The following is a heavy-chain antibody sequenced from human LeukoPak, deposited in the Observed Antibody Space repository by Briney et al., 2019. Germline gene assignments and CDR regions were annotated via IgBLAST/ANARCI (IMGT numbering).Heavy chain of an antibody. J-gene: IGHJ4*02. CDR2: IGNNGGGI. D-gene: IGHD7-27*01. CDR3: AIDPNWVTHN. V-gene: IGHV3-23*01. CDR1: GFTFTSYT. Sequence: GGSLRLSCAASGFTFTSYTMYWVRQAPGKGLEWVSIIGNNGGGIHYADSVRGRFTISRDNSKNTLYLQMTNLRVDDTALYYCAIDPNWVTHNWGQGVLVTVSS.